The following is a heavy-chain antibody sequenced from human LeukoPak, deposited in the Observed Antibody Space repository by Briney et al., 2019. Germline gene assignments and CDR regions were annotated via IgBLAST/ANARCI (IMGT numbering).Heavy chain of an antibody. CDR3: AKRGCDTTTCSYYFDY. Sequence: GGSLRLSCAASGFTFSSYSMNWVRQAPGRGLEWVSSISSSSDYIYYADSMKGRFTISRDNAKNSLYLQMNSLRAEDTAVYYCAKRGCDTTTCSYYFDYWGRGTLVTVSS. V-gene: IGHV3-21*01. CDR2: ISSSSDYI. D-gene: IGHD2-2*01. CDR1: GFTFSSYS. J-gene: IGHJ4*02.